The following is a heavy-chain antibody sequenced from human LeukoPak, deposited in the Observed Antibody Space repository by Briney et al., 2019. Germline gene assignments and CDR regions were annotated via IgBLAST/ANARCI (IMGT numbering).Heavy chain of an antibody. CDR3: ARRDYAAWFDP. V-gene: IGHV4-39*07. CDR1: GDSITSGEYY. Sequence: SETLSLTCSVSGDSITSGEYYWAWLRQPPGEGLEWLGSVYYSGSIKYNPSLKGRVSISRDMSKNQFSLNLNSVNATDTAVYYCARRDYAAWFDPWGQGTLVTVSS. J-gene: IGHJ5*02. CDR2: VYYSGSI. D-gene: IGHD4/OR15-4a*01.